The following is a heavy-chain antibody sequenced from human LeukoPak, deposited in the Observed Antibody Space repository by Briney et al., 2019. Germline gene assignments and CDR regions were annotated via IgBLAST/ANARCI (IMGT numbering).Heavy chain of an antibody. J-gene: IGHJ4*02. V-gene: IGHV4-39*07. CDR2: IYYSGST. CDR3: ARGLLRYFDPYDY. CDR1: GGSIGSGSYY. D-gene: IGHD3-9*01. Sequence: ASETLSLTCTVSGGSIGSGSYYWGWIRQPPGKGLEWIGNIYYSGSTYYNPSLKSRVSISVDTSKNQFSLKLSSVTAADTAVYYCARGLLRYFDPYDYWGQGTLVTVSS.